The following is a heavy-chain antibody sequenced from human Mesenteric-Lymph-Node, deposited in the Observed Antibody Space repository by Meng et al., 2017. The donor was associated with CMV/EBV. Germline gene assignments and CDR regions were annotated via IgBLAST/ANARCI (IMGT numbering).Heavy chain of an antibody. CDR3: AKLVLPALIAPWFDP. CDR1: GDSISSLY. CDR2: IYYRGRT. V-gene: IGHV4-59*01. Sequence: SETLSLTCNVSGDSISSLYWSWIRQAPGKGLEYIGYIYYRGRTNYNPSLESRATISVDTSKNQFSLKLTSVTAADTAVYYCAKLVLPALIAPWFDPWGQGTLVTVSS. D-gene: IGHD2-2*01. J-gene: IGHJ5*02.